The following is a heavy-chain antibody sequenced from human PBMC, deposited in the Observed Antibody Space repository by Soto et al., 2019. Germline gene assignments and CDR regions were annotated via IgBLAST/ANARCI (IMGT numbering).Heavy chain of an antibody. Sequence: ASVKVSCKASGYTFTSYAMYWVRQAPGQRLEWMGWINAGNGNTKYSQKFQGRVTITRDTSASTAYMELSSLRFEDTAVYFCARYLGYCTNGVCYPAWFDPWGQGTLVTVSS. CDR1: GYTFTSYA. CDR2: INAGNGNT. V-gene: IGHV1-3*01. D-gene: IGHD2-8*01. J-gene: IGHJ5*02. CDR3: ARYLGYCTNGVCYPAWFDP.